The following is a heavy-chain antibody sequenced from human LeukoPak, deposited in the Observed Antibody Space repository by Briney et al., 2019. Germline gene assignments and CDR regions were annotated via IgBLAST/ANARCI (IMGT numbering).Heavy chain of an antibody. CDR2: IKSKTDGGTT. CDR3: ARDKDYYDSSGDFDY. J-gene: IGHJ4*02. CDR1: GFTFSSYS. D-gene: IGHD3-22*01. V-gene: IGHV3-15*01. Sequence: GGSLRLSCAASGFTFSSYSMNWVRQAPGKGLEWVGRIKSKTDGGTTDYAAPVKGRFTISRDDSKNTLYLQMNSLRAEDTAVYYCARDKDYYDSSGDFDYWGQGTLVTVSS.